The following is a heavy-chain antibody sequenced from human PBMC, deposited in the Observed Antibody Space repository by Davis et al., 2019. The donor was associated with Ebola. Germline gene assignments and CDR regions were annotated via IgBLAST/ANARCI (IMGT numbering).Heavy chain of an antibody. Sequence: PGGSLRLSCAASGFTFSDYYMSWIRQAPGKGLEWVSYISSSGSTIYYADSVKGRFTISRDNAKNSLYLQMNSLRAEDTAVYYCARTTLWFGEPAPLYYFDYWGQGTLVTVSS. D-gene: IGHD3-10*01. CDR3: ARTTLWFGEPAPLYYFDY. CDR2: ISSSGSTI. CDR1: GFTFSDYY. V-gene: IGHV3-11*04. J-gene: IGHJ4*02.